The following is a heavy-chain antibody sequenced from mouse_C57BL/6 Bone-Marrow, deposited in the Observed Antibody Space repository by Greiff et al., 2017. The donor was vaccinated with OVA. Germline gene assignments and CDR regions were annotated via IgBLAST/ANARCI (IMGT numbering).Heavy chain of an antibody. Sequence: EVQLQESGPGLVKPSQSLSLTCSVTGYSITSGYYWNWIRQFPGNKLEWMGYISYDGSNNYNPSLKNRISITRDTSKNQFFLKLNSVTTEDTATYYCARRGGIYYDPHWYFDVWGTGTTVTVSS. CDR2: ISYDGSN. D-gene: IGHD2-4*01. CDR1: GYSITSGYY. V-gene: IGHV3-6*01. J-gene: IGHJ1*03. CDR3: ARRGGIYYDPHWYFDV.